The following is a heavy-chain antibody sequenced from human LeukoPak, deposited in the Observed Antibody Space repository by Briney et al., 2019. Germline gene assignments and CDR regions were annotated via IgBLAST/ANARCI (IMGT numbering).Heavy chain of an antibody. D-gene: IGHD4-11*01. Sequence: GGSLRLSCTASAFIFGDYTMTWVRQAPGKGLEWVGFIRGKAFGGTPEYAASVKGRFTISRDDSKSIAYLQMNSLKTEDTAVYYCARAPYSNYVNLDYWGQGTLVTVSS. J-gene: IGHJ4*02. V-gene: IGHV3-49*04. CDR2: IRGKAFGGTP. CDR3: ARAPYSNYVNLDY. CDR1: AFIFGDYT.